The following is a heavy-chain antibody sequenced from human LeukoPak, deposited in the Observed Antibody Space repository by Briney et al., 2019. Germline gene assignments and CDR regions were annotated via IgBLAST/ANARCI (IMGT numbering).Heavy chain of an antibody. V-gene: IGHV1-24*01. J-gene: IGHJ4*02. CDR3: ATGDTVTPDFDY. D-gene: IGHD4-17*01. Sequence: ASVKVSCKVSGYTLTELSMHWVRQAPGKGLDWMGGFDPEDGETIYAQKFQGRVTMTEDTYTDTAYMELSSLRSEDTAVYYCATGDTVTPDFDYWGQGTLVTVSS. CDR2: FDPEDGET. CDR1: GYTLTELS.